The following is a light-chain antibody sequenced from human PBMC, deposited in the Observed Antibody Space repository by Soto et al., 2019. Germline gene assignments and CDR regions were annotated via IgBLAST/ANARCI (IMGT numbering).Light chain of an antibody. V-gene: IGKV1-39*01. CDR1: QSISTY. CDR2: AAS. Sequence: DSQMTQSPSSLSASVGDRVTITCRAIQSISTYLSWYQQKPGKAPSLLIYAASTLQSGVPSRFSGSGSGTDFTLTISSLQPEDFATDYCQQSYTVPTWTFGQGTKVEIK. J-gene: IGKJ1*01. CDR3: QQSYTVPTWT.